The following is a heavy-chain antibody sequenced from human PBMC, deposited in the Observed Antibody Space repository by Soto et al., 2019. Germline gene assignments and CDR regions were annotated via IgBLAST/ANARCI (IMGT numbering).Heavy chain of an antibody. CDR1: GVSIRSHDW. CDR2: SHQSGST. V-gene: IGHV4-4*02. J-gene: IGHJ4*02. CDR3: AARDNRRFY. Sequence: QVQLQESGPGLVKPSGTLSLTCAVSGVSIRSHDWWTWVRQPPGKGLEWIGESHQSGSTNYNSSLESRVTIEVDTSQNQFSLKLRSVTVADTAVYYCAARDNRRFYWGQGTLVTVSS. D-gene: IGHD1-20*01.